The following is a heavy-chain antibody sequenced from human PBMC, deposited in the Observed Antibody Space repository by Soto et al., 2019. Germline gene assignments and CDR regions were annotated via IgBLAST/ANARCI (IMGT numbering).Heavy chain of an antibody. CDR3: EASSTNHYYYYGMDV. J-gene: IGHJ6*02. CDR1: GYTYTSYD. CDR2: MNPNSGTT. V-gene: IGHV1-8*01. Sequence: APVNVSCQASGYTYTSYDINCVRQANGQGLEWMGWMNPNSGTTGYAQKLQGRVTMTRNTSISTAYMKLSSLRSQDTAVYYCEASSTNHYYYYGMDVWGQGTTGTGSS. D-gene: IGHD2-2*01.